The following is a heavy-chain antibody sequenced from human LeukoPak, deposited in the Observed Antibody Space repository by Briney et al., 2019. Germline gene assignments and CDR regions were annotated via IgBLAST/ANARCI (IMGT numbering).Heavy chain of an antibody. V-gene: IGHV4-34*01. CDR2: ISHSGNS. CDR1: GGSFSGYY. J-gene: IGHJ6*03. D-gene: IGHD3-22*01. CDR3: ARGLNYYDNTGYYPAYMDV. Sequence: PSETLSLTCAVYGGSFSGYYWSWIRQPPGKGLEWIGEISHSGNSNYNPSLKSRVTIPVDTSKNQFSLKLSSVTAADAALYYCARGLNYYDNTGYYPAYMDVWGKGTTVTVSS.